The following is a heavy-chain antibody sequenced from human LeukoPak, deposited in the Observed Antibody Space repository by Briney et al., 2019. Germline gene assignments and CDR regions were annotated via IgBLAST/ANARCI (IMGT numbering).Heavy chain of an antibody. V-gene: IGHV4-30-2*01. J-gene: IGHJ5*02. CDR2: IYHSGST. D-gene: IGHD5-18*01. Sequence: SENLSLTCAVSGGSISSGGYSWSWIRQPPGKGLEWIGYIYHSGSTYYNPSLKSRVTISVDRSKNQFSLKLSSVTAADTAVYYCARGWIQLWLNWFDPWGQGTLVTVSS. CDR1: GGSISSGGYS. CDR3: ARGWIQLWLNWFDP.